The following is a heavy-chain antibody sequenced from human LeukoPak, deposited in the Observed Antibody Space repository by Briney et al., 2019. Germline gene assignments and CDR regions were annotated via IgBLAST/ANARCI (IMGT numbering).Heavy chain of an antibody. Sequence: SETLSLTCTVSGDSISSSGNFWGWVRQPPGRGLEWIASTYYSRNTYYNPSLKSRVTISVDTSKNQFSLKLSSVTAADTAMYYCARHEEEDGYNAKTFDYWGQGTLVTVSS. CDR3: ARHEEEDGYNAKTFDY. D-gene: IGHD5-24*01. J-gene: IGHJ4*02. CDR1: GDSISSSGNF. V-gene: IGHV4-39*01. CDR2: TYYSRNT.